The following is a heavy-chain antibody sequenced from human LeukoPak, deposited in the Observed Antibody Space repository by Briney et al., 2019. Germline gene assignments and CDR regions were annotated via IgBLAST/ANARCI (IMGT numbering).Heavy chain of an antibody. J-gene: IGHJ4*02. V-gene: IGHV5-51*01. CDR3: ARSGYYYDSSGYSDY. CDR2: IYPGDSDT. Sequence: GESLKISCQGSGYFFTSYWIGWVRQIPGKGLEWMGIIYPGDSDTRYSPSFQGQVTISVDKSISTAYLQWSSLKASDTAMYYCARSGYYYDSSGYSDYWGQGTLVTVSS. D-gene: IGHD3-22*01. CDR1: GYFFTSYW.